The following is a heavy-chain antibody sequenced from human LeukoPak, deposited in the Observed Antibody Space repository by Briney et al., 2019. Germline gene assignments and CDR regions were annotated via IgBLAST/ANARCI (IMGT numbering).Heavy chain of an antibody. V-gene: IGHV3-23*01. CDR3: AKDQRRTFGGVILYYFDY. CDR1: GFTFSSYA. Sequence: GGSLRLSCAASGFTFSSYAMSWVRQAPGNGLEWVSAISGSGGSTYYADSVKGRFTISRDNSKNTLYLQMNSLRAEDTAVYYCAKDQRRTFGGVILYYFDYWGQGTLVTVSS. J-gene: IGHJ4*02. CDR2: ISGSGGST. D-gene: IGHD3-16*02.